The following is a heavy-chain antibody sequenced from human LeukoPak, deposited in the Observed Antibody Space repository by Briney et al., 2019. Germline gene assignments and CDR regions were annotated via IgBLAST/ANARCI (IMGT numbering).Heavy chain of an antibody. CDR1: GYSFSSYG. J-gene: IGHJ6*02. CDR2: ISGYNGNL. Sequence: ASVKVSCKASGYSFSSYGISWVRQAPGQGLEWMGWISGYNGNLNYAQKFQGRVSMTADTSTTTAYTELRSLRLDDTAVYFCARDSSYYESYGRDVWGQGTTVTVSS. V-gene: IGHV1-18*01. CDR3: ARDSSYYESYGRDV. D-gene: IGHD3-22*01.